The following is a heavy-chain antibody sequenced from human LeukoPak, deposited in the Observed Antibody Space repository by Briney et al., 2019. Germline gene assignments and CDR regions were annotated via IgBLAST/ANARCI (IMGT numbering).Heavy chain of an antibody. CDR3: ARDRYDSSGYYCISDY. CDR1: GFTFINAW. CDR2: IKAKAHGGTI. V-gene: IGHV3-15*01. D-gene: IGHD3-22*01. J-gene: IGHJ4*02. Sequence: GGSLRLSCAASGFTFINAWMAWVRQAPGKGLEWVGRIKAKAHGGTIEYAAPVKGRFTISRDDSKNTLYLQMNSLRAEDTAVYYCARDRYDSSGYYCISDYWGQGTLVTVSS.